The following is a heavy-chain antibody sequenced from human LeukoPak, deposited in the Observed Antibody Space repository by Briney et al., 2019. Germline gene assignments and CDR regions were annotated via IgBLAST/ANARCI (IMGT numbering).Heavy chain of an antibody. CDR1: GFTFSSYS. D-gene: IGHD3-3*01. CDR3: ARLRFLEWVGDAFDI. V-gene: IGHV3-48*01. CDR2: ISSSSSTI. Sequence: GGSLRLSCAASGFTFSSYSMNWVRQAPGKGLEWVSYISSSSSTIYYADSVKGRFTISRDNAKNSLYLQMNSLRVEDTAVYYCARLRFLEWVGDAFDIWGQGTMVTVSS. J-gene: IGHJ3*02.